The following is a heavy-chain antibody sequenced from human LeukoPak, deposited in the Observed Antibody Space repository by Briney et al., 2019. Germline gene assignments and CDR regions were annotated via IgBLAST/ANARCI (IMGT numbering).Heavy chain of an antibody. Sequence: ASVKVSCKASGYTFTSYAMHWVRQAPGQRLEWMGWINAGNGNTKYSQKFQGRVTITRDTSASTAHMELSSLRSEDTAVYYCAMHVDTAMVFDYWGRGTLVTVSS. J-gene: IGHJ4*02. D-gene: IGHD5-18*01. CDR3: AMHVDTAMVFDY. CDR2: INAGNGNT. CDR1: GYTFTSYA. V-gene: IGHV1-3*01.